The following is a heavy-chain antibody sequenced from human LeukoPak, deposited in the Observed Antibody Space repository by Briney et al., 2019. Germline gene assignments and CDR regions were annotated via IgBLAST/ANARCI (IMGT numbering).Heavy chain of an antibody. CDR2: ISSSSSTV. V-gene: IGHV3-48*01. CDR3: AKDPTIVVVITTCPPDY. Sequence: PGGSLRLSCAASGFTFSSYSMNWVRQAPGKGPEWVSYISSSSSTVYYADSVKGRLTISRDNAKNSLYLQMNSLRAEDTAVYYCAKDPTIVVVITTCPPDYWGQGTLVTVSS. J-gene: IGHJ4*02. D-gene: IGHD3-22*01. CDR1: GFTFSSYS.